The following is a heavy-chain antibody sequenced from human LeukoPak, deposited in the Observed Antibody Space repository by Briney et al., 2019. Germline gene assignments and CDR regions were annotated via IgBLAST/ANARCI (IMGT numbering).Heavy chain of an antibody. CDR1: GHTFTGYY. CDR3: TRESSNYNFDY. V-gene: IGHV1-2*02. CDR2: INPNSGGT. D-gene: IGHD1-7*01. Sequence: ASVKVSCKASGHTFTGYYMHWARQAPGQGLEWMGWINPNSGGTNYAQKFQGRVTMTRDTSISTAYMELSRLRSDDTAVYYCTRESSNYNFDYWGQGTLVTVSS. J-gene: IGHJ4*02.